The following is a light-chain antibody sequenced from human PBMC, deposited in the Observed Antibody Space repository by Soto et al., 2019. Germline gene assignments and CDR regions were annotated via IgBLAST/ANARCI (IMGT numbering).Light chain of an antibody. J-gene: IGKJ1*01. V-gene: IGKV3-15*01. CDR1: QSISSN. CDR2: GAS. Sequence: EIVMTQSPATLSVSPGERATLSCRASQSISSNLVWYQQKAGQAPRLLIYGASTRATGIPARFSGSGSGTEFTLTISSLQSEDFAVYYCQQYDNWRTFGQGTKVEIK. CDR3: QQYDNWRT.